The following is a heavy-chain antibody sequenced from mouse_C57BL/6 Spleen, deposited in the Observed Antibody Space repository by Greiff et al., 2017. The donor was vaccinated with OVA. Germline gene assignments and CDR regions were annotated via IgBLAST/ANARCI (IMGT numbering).Heavy chain of an antibody. CDR2: IRNKANGYTT. CDR3: ARYKTRYFDV. V-gene: IGHV7-3*01. D-gene: IGHD1-3*01. J-gene: IGHJ1*03. CDR1: GFTFTDYY. Sequence: EVMLVESGGGLVQPGGSLSLSCAASGFTFTDYYMSWVRQPPGKALEWLGFIRNKANGYTTEYSASVKGRFTISRDNSQSILYLQMNALRAEDSATYYCARYKTRYFDVWGTGTTVTVSS.